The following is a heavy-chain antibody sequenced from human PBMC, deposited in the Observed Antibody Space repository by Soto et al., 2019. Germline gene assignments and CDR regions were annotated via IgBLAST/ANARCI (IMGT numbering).Heavy chain of an antibody. CDR3: AREEGLAFDI. J-gene: IGHJ3*02. Sequence: ASVKVSGKASGVTFSSYAISWVRQAPGQGLEWMGGIIPIFGTANYAQKFQGRVTITADESTSTAYMELSSLRSEVTAVYYCAREEGLAFDIWGQGTMVTVSS. V-gene: IGHV1-69*13. CDR2: IIPIFGTA. CDR1: GVTFSSYA.